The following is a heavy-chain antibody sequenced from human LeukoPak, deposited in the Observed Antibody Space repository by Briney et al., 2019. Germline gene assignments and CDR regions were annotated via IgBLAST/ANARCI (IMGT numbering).Heavy chain of an antibody. Sequence: SETPSLTCTVSGGSISSSSYYWGWIRQPPGKGLEWIGSIYYSGSTYYNPSLKSRVTISVDTSKNQFSLKLSSVTAADTAVYYCASRGAYYDSSGYYFAYWGQGTLVTVSS. V-gene: IGHV4-39*01. D-gene: IGHD3-22*01. J-gene: IGHJ4*02. CDR1: GGSISSSSYY. CDR3: ASRGAYYDSSGYYFAY. CDR2: IYYSGST.